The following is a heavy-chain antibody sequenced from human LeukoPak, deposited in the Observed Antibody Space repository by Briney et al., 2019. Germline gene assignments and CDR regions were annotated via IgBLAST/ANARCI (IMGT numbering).Heavy chain of an antibody. CDR2: IYPSDSAN. Sequence: GESLNISCPGSEYSFASYWIAWLRQTPGKGLEWMGIIYPSDSANRSQPSLQGQATISADKTSTTAYLQCSRLNASPTATYYCTRPLQGTVGGTGFDDWGQGTLVTVSS. V-gene: IGHV5-51*01. CDR1: EYSFASYW. CDR3: TRPLQGTVGGTGFDD. J-gene: IGHJ4*02. D-gene: IGHD1-26*01.